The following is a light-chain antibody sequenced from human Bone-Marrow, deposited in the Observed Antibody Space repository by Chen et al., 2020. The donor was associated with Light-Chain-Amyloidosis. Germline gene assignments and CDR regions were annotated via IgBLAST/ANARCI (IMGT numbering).Light chain of an antibody. V-gene: IGLV3-21*02. CDR3: QVWDRSSDRPV. Sequence: SYVLTQPSSVSVAPGQTATIACGGNNIGSTSVHWYQQTPGQAPLLVVYDDRDRPSGIPERLSGANSGKAATLTMSRVEAGDEADYYCQVWDRSSDRPVVGGGTKLNVL. J-gene: IGLJ3*02. CDR2: DDR. CDR1: NIGSTS.